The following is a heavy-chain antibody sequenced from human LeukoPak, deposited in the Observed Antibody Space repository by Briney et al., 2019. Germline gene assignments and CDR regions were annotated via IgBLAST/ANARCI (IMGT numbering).Heavy chain of an antibody. CDR1: GFTFKNYW. CDR2: INDDGSGT. Sequence: GGSLRLSCAASGFTFKNYWMHWVRQAPGKGPVWVSRINDDGSGTSYADSVKGRFTISRDNAMNTVYLQMNSLRAEDTAVYYCARVLSGSWDWFDPWGQGTLVTVSS. J-gene: IGHJ5*02. V-gene: IGHV3-74*01. CDR3: ARVLSGSWDWFDP. D-gene: IGHD3-22*01.